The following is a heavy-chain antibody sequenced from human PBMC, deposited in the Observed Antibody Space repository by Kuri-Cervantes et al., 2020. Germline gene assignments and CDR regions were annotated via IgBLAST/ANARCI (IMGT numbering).Heavy chain of an antibody. CDR1: GGSISSSDYY. CDR2: IYYSGST. CDR3: ARVCTMVRGVHH. J-gene: IGHJ5*02. D-gene: IGHD3-10*01. Sequence: SETLSLTCTVSGGSISSSDYYWSWIRQPPGKGLEWIGYIYYSGSTYYNPSLKSRVTITVDTSKNQFSLKLSSVTAADTAVYYCARVCTMVRGVHHWGQGTLVTVSS. V-gene: IGHV4-30-4*01.